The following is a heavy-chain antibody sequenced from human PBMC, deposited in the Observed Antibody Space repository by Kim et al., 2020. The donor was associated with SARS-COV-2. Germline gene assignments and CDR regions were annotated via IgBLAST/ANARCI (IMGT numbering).Heavy chain of an antibody. CDR3: ARVSVGSSPQLDY. J-gene: IGHJ4*02. Sequence: RYSPSFQGQVTISADKSISIAYLQWSSLKASDTAMYYCARVSVGSSPQLDYWGPGTLVTVSS. V-gene: IGHV5-51*01. D-gene: IGHD1-26*01.